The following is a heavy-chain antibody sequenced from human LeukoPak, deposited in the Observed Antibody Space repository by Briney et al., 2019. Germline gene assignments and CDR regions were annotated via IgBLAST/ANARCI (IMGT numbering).Heavy chain of an antibody. D-gene: IGHD2/OR15-2a*01. Sequence: AGGSLRLSCAASGFTFSSYWMSWVRQAPGKGLEWVANIKQDGSEKYYVDSVKGRFTISRDNAKNSLYLQMNSLRAEDTAVYYCASTLPRIQSKYRNILDYWGQGTLVTVSS. CDR3: ASTLPRIQSKYRNILDY. CDR1: GFTFSSYW. V-gene: IGHV3-7*01. J-gene: IGHJ4*02. CDR2: IKQDGSEK.